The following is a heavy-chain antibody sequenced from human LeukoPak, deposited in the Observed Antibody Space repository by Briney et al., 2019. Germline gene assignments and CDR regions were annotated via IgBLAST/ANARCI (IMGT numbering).Heavy chain of an antibody. CDR1: GFTFSSYA. D-gene: IGHD3-22*01. J-gene: IGHJ5*02. CDR2: INGNGGTT. V-gene: IGHV3-64D*06. Sequence: GGSLRLSCSASGFTFSSYAVHWVRQAPGKGLECVSGINGNGGTTYYADSVKGRFTISRDNSKNTLYLQMSSLRDEDTAVYYCEKSSSSAYPNYFDPWGQGTLVTVSS. CDR3: EKSSSSAYPNYFDP.